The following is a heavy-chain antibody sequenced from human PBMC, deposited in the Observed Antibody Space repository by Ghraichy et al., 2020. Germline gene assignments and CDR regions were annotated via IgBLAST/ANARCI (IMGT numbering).Heavy chain of an antibody. CDR1: GGSFSGYY. CDR3: ARSPGSGWYKLYYFDY. D-gene: IGHD6-19*01. Sequence: SETLSLTCAVYGGSFSGYYWSWIRQPPGKGLEWIGEINHSGSTNYNPSLKSRVTISVDTSKNQFSLKLSSVTAADTAVYYCARSPGSGWYKLYYFDYWGQGTLVTVSS. V-gene: IGHV4-34*01. CDR2: INHSGST. J-gene: IGHJ4*02.